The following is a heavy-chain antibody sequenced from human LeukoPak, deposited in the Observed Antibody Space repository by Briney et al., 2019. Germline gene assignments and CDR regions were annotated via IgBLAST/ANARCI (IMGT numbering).Heavy chain of an antibody. V-gene: IGHV3-23*01. CDR2: ISGSGGST. CDR1: GFTFSNAW. CDR3: AKDSIDYSYDY. J-gene: IGHJ4*02. D-gene: IGHD4-11*01. Sequence: GGSLRLSCAASGFTFSNAWMSWVRQAPGKGLEWVSAISGSGGSTYYADSVKGRFTISRDNSKNTLYLQMNSLRAEDTAVYYCAKDSIDYSYDYWGQGTLVTVSS.